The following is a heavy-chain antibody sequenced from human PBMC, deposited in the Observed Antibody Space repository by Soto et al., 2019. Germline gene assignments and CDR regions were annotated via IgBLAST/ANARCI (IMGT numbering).Heavy chain of an antibody. CDR1: GFTFSYYS. Sequence: GGALKLSFVAPGFTFSYYSMHWGRPAPGKGVEWVAVISLDGGNENYAESVEGRFTISRDNSKNTIFLQMDSLRTEDTAVYYCARPVLLGRVSNGHRAFGYWGQGALVTVSS. D-gene: IGHD3-16*01. J-gene: IGHJ4*02. V-gene: IGHV3-30-3*01. CDR3: ARPVLLGRVSNGHRAFGY. CDR2: ISLDGGNE.